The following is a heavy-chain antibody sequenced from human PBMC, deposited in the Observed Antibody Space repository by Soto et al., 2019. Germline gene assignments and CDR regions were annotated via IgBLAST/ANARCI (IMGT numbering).Heavy chain of an antibody. CDR1: GYSFTSYW. CDR2: IDPSDSYT. D-gene: IGHD6-6*01. CDR3: ARWYSSSSHYYYYGMDV. Sequence: PGESLKISCKGSGYSFTSYWISWVRQMPGKGLEWMGRIDPSDSYTNYSPSFQGHATISADKSISTAYLQWSSLKASDTAMYYCARWYSSSSHYYYYGMDVWGQGTTVTVSS. V-gene: IGHV5-10-1*01. J-gene: IGHJ6*02.